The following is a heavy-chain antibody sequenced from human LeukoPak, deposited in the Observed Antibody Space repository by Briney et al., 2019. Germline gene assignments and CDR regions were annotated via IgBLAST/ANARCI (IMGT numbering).Heavy chain of an antibody. Sequence: PSETLSLTCTVSGGSISSYYWSWIRQPPGKGLEWIGYIYYSGSTNYNPSLKSRVTISVDTSKNQFSLKLSSVTAADTAVYYRAREPQFSPFVVDPAANWYFDLWGRGTLVTVSS. CDR3: AREPQFSPFVVDPAANWYFDL. CDR1: GGSISSYY. J-gene: IGHJ2*01. CDR2: IYYSGST. V-gene: IGHV4-59*01. D-gene: IGHD2-2*01.